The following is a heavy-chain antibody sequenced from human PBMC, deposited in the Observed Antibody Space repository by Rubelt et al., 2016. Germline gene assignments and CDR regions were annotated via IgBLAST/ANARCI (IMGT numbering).Heavy chain of an antibody. D-gene: IGHD2-8*01. Sequence: GGGYWSWIRQPPGKGLEWIGYISYSGNTKYNASLQSRVTISVDTSKNQFSLKLSSVTAADTAVYYCARVLSGYCTNGVCQPYYYYYGMDVWGQGTTVTVSS. J-gene: IGHJ6*02. CDR2: ISYSGNT. CDR1: GGGY. CDR3: ARVLSGYCTNGVCQPYYYYYGMDV. V-gene: IGHV4-61*08.